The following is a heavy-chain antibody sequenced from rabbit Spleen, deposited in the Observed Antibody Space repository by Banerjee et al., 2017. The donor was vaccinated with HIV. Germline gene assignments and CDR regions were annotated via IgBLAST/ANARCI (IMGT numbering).Heavy chain of an antibody. CDR3: ARDLVGVIGWNFYL. V-gene: IGHV1S45*01. Sequence: QEQLVESGGGLVKPEGSLKLSCKASGIDFNSNYWICWVRQAPGKGLEWIACINTATGKAVYATWAKGRFTISRTSSTTVTLRMTSLTAADRAAYFCARDLVGVIGWNFYLWGQGTLVTVS. CDR1: GIDFNSNYW. J-gene: IGHJ3*01. D-gene: IGHD1-1*01. CDR2: INTATGKA.